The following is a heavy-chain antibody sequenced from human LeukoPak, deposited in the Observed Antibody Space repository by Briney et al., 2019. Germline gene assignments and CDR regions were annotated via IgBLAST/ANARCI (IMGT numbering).Heavy chain of an antibody. V-gene: IGHV3-21*01. J-gene: IGHJ4*02. Sequence: GGSLRLSCAASGFTFSSYSMNWVRQAPGKGLEWVSSISSSSSYIYYADSVKGRFTISRDNAKNSLYLQMNSLRAEDTAVYYCARASSSGYSRFDYWGQGTLVAVSS. CDR1: GFTFSSYS. D-gene: IGHD3-22*01. CDR2: ISSSSSYI. CDR3: ARASSSGYSRFDY.